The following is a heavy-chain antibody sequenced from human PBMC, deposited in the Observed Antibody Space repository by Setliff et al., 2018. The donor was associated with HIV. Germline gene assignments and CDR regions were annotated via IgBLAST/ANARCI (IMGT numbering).Heavy chain of an antibody. J-gene: IGHJ3*02. D-gene: IGHD1-1*01. V-gene: IGHV3-20*04. CDR3: ARGDNVLQRNDALDI. CDR2: INWNGGST. Sequence: GGSLGLSCAASGFTFDDYGMNWVRQAPGKGLEWVSGINWNGGSTGYTDSVKGRFTISRDNVKNSLYLQMNSLRAEDTALYFCARGDNVLQRNDALDIWGQGTLVTVSS. CDR1: GFTFDDYG.